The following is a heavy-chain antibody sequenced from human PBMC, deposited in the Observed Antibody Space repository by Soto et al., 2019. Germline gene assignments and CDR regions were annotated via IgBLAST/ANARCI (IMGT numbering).Heavy chain of an antibody. CDR2: ISTYNGDT. CDR1: AYTFTSYG. V-gene: IGHV1-18*01. D-gene: IGHD3-3*01. Sequence: ASVKVSCKASAYTFTSYGISWVRQAPGQGLEWMGWISTYNGDTNYAQKLQGRVTMTTDTSTSTAYMELRSLRYDDTAVYYCARVGVDFWSAYYGYYFDYWGQGTLVTVSS. CDR3: ARVGVDFWSAYYGYYFDY. J-gene: IGHJ4*02.